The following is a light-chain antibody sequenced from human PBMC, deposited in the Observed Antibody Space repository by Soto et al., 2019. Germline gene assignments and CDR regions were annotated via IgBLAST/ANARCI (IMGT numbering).Light chain of an antibody. CDR3: HQYGTAPLT. CDR2: GAS. Sequence: EIVMTQSRATLSVSPGERATLSCRSSQSVAANYLAWYQQKRGQAPRLLIYGASSRATGIPDRFSGSGSGTDFTLTISRLEPEDFSVYYCHQYGTAPLTFGPGTKVDI. V-gene: IGKV3-20*01. CDR1: QSVAANY. J-gene: IGKJ3*01.